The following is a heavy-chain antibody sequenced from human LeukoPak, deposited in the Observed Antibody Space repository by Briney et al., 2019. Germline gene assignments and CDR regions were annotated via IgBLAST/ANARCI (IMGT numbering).Heavy chain of an antibody. J-gene: IGHJ6*02. CDR3: VRGVAWSGMDV. V-gene: IGHV3-7*04. CDR1: GFTLGTYW. CDR2: IKQDSSTK. Sequence: HPGGSLRLSCAASGFTLGTYWMIWVRQAPGKGLEWVAYIKQDSSTKAYVDSVKGRFTSARDNAKNSLYLQMDGLRAEDTAVYYCVRGVAWSGMDVWGQGTTVTVSS. D-gene: IGHD3-9*01.